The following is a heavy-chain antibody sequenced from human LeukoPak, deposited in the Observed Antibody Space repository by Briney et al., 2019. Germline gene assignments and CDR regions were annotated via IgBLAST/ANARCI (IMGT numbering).Heavy chain of an antibody. CDR2: MNGEGTTI. CDR3: ATARNFRFEY. V-gene: IGHV3-74*01. D-gene: IGHD1-7*01. J-gene: IGHJ4*02. CDR1: GLTFRTTW. Sequence: GGSLRLSCATSGLTFRTTWMHWVRQAPGEGLMWVSRMNGEGTTIDYADSVKGRFTVSRDYAKNTLFLQMNNLRTEDTALYFCATARNFRFEYWGQGSLVIVSA.